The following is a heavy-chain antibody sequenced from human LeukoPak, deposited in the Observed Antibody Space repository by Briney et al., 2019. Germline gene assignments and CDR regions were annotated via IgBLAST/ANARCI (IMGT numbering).Heavy chain of an antibody. CDR2: INHSGST. CDR3: ARLPST. J-gene: IGHJ5*02. CDR1: GGSFSGYY. Sequence: SETLSLTCAVYGGSFSGYYWSWIRQPPGKGLEWIGEINHSGSTNYNPSLKSRVTISVDTSKNQFSLKLSSVTAADTAVYYCARLPSTWGQGTLVTVSS. V-gene: IGHV4-34*01.